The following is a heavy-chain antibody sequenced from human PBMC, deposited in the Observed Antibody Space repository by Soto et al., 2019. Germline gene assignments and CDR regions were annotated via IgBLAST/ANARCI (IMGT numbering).Heavy chain of an antibody. J-gene: IGHJ4*02. V-gene: IGHV1-18*01. D-gene: IGHD6-13*01. CDR1: GYIFTNYG. Sequence: QVQLVQSGAGVRMPGASVNVSCKTSGYIFTNYGVAWVRQAPGQGLELVAWISGYNGYPKHTQKFQGRVTVTTDTTTRTGYMELRNLRSDDTAVYYCARVSAGALYDFWGQGTRVTVSS. CDR3: ARVSAGALYDF. CDR2: ISGYNGYP.